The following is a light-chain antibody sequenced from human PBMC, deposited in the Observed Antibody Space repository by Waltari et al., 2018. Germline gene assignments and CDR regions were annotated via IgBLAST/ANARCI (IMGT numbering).Light chain of an antibody. CDR2: DAS. J-gene: IGKJ4*01. Sequence: IQMTPSPSPLSAPVADSVTPTCQASEDINNYLHWNQQKPGKAPKLLIYDASKLETGVPSRFSGRGYGTHFSFTISSLQPEDIATYYCQQSDTLPLTFGGGTKVEI. CDR1: EDINNY. V-gene: IGKV1-33*01. CDR3: QQSDTLPLT.